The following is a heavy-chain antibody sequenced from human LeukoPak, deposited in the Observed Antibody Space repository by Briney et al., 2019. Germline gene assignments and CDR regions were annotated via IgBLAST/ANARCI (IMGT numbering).Heavy chain of an antibody. J-gene: IGHJ4*02. CDR2: IYTTGST. CDR1: GDSISSYY. D-gene: IGHD6-6*01. Sequence: SETLSLTCTVSGDSISSYYWNWIRQPAGKGLEWIGRIYTTGSTNYNSSLKSRVTMSVDTPKNQFSLNLRSVTAADTAVYYCARIAGRYTSTYYFDYWGQGTLVTVSS. V-gene: IGHV4-4*07. CDR3: ARIAGRYTSTYYFDY.